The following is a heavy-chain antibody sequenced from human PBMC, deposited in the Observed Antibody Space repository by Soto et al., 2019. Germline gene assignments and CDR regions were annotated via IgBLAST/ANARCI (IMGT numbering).Heavy chain of an antibody. V-gene: IGHV4-59*01. J-gene: IGHJ5*02. D-gene: IGHD1-1*01. CDR1: GGSIRSYY. CDR3: AREAGVQYPFDP. CDR2: IYYSGST. Sequence: QVQLQESGPGLVKPSETLSLTCTVSGGSIRSYYWSWIRQPPGKGLEWIGYIYYSGSTNYNPSLKSRVTISVDTSKSQFSLKLCSVTAADTAMYYCAREAGVQYPFDPWGQGTLVTVSS.